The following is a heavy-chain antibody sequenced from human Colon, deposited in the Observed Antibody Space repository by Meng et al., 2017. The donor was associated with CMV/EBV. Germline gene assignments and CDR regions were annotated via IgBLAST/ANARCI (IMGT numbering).Heavy chain of an antibody. CDR1: TFNTYA. Sequence: TFNTYAINWVRQAPGQGLEWMGEIIPILGIPSYAQKFQGRVTLIADKSTSTVYMDVSSLTSDDTAVYYCAREQHDSSGYYYRMFDQWGQGTLVTVSS. CDR3: AREQHDSSGYYYRMFDQ. CDR2: IIPILGIP. D-gene: IGHD3-22*01. V-gene: IGHV1-69*10. J-gene: IGHJ4*02.